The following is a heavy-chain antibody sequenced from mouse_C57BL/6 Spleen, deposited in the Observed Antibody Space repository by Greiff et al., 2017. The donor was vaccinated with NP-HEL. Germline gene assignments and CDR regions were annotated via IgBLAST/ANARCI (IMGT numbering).Heavy chain of an antibody. J-gene: IGHJ2*01. D-gene: IGHD1-1*01. CDR3: AREGPYGSSYDYFDY. CDR2: IYPRSGNT. V-gene: IGHV1-81*01. Sequence: QVQLQQSGAELARPGASVKLSCKASGYTFTSYGISWVKQRTGQGLEWIGEIYPRSGNTYYNEKFKGKATLTADKSSSTAYMELRSLTSEDSAVYFCAREGPYGSSYDYFDYWGQGTTLTVSS. CDR1: GYTFTSYG.